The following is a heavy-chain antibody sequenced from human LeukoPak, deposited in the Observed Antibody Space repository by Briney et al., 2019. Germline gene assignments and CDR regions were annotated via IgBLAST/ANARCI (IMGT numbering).Heavy chain of an antibody. CDR1: GFTFRSHA. D-gene: IGHD6-19*01. J-gene: IGHJ4*02. CDR3: AKDFRIGCSAHFDY. V-gene: IGHV3-23*01. Sequence: GGSLRLSCVGSGFTFRSHAMSWVRQAPEKGLEFVSGIYENGGTTYYADSVKGRFSISRDNSKNTLYLQMDSLRGEDTAVYYCAKDFRIGCSAHFDYWGQGALVTVSS. CDR2: IYENGGTT.